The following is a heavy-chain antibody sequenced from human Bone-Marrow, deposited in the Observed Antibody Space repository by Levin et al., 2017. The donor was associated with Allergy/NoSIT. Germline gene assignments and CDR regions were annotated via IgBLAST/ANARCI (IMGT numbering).Heavy chain of an antibody. CDR1: EFTVRTNY. J-gene: IGHJ4*02. D-gene: IGHD3-10*01. CDR3: ATARVPTPGYFDY. CDR2: IYGGNST. Sequence: RSSETLSLTCATSEFTVRTNYMSWVRQASGKVLEWVSVIYGGNSTYYADSVKGRFTVSRDTSHNTVYLQMRSLRAEDTGVYYCATARVPTPGYFDYWGQGVLVTVSP. V-gene: IGHV3-53*01.